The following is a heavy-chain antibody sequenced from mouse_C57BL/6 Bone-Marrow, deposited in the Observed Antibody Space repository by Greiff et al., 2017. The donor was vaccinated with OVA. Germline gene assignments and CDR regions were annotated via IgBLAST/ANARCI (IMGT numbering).Heavy chain of an antibody. J-gene: IGHJ2*01. CDR1: GYTFTSYT. D-gene: IGHD1-1*01. CDR3: AREFITTVVANFDY. V-gene: IGHV1-4*01. Sequence: VQLQQSGAELARPGASVKMSCKASGYTFTSYTMHWVKQRPGPGLEWIGYINPSSGYTKYNQKFKDKATLTADKSSSTAYMQLSSLTSEDSAVYYCAREFITTVVANFDYWGQGTTLTVSS. CDR2: INPSSGYT.